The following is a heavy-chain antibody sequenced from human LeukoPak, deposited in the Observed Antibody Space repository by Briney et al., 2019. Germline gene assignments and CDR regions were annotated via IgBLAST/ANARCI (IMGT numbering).Heavy chain of an antibody. CDR3: ARRGYYYESIGYLDY. V-gene: IGHV4-59*08. Sequence: PSETLSLTCTVSGGSISSYYWSWIRQPPGKGLEWIGYIYYSGSTNYNPSLKSRVTISVDTSKNQFSLKLSSVTAADTAVYYCARRGYYYESIGYLDYWGQGTLVTVSS. CDR2: IYYSGST. J-gene: IGHJ4*02. CDR1: GGSISSYY. D-gene: IGHD3-22*01.